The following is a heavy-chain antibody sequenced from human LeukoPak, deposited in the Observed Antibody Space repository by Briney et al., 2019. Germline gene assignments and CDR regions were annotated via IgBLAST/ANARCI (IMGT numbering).Heavy chain of an antibody. J-gene: IGHJ6*03. V-gene: IGHV3-30*03. CDR2: ISYDGSNK. Sequence: PGGSLRLSCAASGFTFSSYGMHWVRQAPGKGLEWVAVISYDGSNKYYADSVKGRFTISRDNSKNTLYLQMGSLRAEDMAVYYCAREVITMVRGVIISDYYYYMDVWGKGTTVTISS. CDR3: AREVITMVRGVIISDYYYYMDV. D-gene: IGHD3-10*01. CDR1: GFTFSSYG.